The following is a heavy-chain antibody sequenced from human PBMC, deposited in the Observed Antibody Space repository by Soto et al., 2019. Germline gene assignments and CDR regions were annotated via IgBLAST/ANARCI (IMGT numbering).Heavy chain of an antibody. CDR3: AISYDFMAGPSYFDH. CDR1: GFTFRDYV. Sequence: GGSLRLSCAASGFTFRDYVMNWVRQAPGKGLEWVSGISGSGGTTYYADSVKGRFTMSRDNSKNTMFLQMNSLRAGDTAVYYCAISYDFMAGPSYFDHWGQGTQVTVSS. V-gene: IGHV3-23*01. CDR2: ISGSGGTT. D-gene: IGHD3-9*01. J-gene: IGHJ4*02.